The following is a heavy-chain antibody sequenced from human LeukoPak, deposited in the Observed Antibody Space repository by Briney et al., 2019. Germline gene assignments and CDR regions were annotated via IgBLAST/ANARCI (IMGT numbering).Heavy chain of an antibody. J-gene: IGHJ4*02. D-gene: IGHD6-19*01. CDR2: INSDGSST. V-gene: IGHV3-74*01. CDR3: AKSNSGWSEAPFDC. Sequence: GGSLRLSCAASGFTFSSYWMHWVRQAPGKGLVWVSRINSDGSSTSYADSVKGRFTISRDNAKNTLYLQMNSLRAEDTAVYYCAKSNSGWSEAPFDCWGQGTLVTVSS. CDR1: GFTFSSYW.